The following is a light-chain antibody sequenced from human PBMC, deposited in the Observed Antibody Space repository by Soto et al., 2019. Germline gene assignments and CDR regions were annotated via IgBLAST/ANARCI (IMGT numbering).Light chain of an antibody. CDR1: QSVGSY. CDR2: AAS. J-gene: IGKJ5*01. V-gene: IGKV3-11*01. CDR3: QQRSNWPTIT. Sequence: EIVLTQSPATLSLSPGERATLSCRASQSVGSYLAWYHQKPGQAPRLLIYAASNRATGIPARFSGSGSGTDFTLTISSLEPEDFAVYYCQQRSNWPTITGGQGTRLEIK.